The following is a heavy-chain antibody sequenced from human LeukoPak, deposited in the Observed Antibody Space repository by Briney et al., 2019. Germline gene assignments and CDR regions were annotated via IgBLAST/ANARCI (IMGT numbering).Heavy chain of an antibody. Sequence: GGSLRLSCAASGFTFDDYAMHWVRQAPEEGLEWVSLISGDGGSTYYADSVKGRFTISRDNSKTSLYLQMNSLRTEDTALYYCAKGYIAARRSPYFDYWGQGTLVTVSS. CDR1: GFTFDDYA. CDR2: ISGDGGST. J-gene: IGHJ4*02. CDR3: AKGYIAARRSPYFDY. D-gene: IGHD6-6*01. V-gene: IGHV3-43*02.